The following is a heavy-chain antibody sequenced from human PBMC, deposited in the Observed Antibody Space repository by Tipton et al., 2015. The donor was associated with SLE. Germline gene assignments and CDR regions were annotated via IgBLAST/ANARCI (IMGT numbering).Heavy chain of an antibody. CDR2: LSFGGIT. Sequence: TLSLTCTVSGVSISSHYWSWIRQSPGKGLEWIGYLSFGGITNYNPSLESRVTISVDTSKNQFSLKLSSVTAADTAVYYCARHELVAAKADYWGQGTLVTVAS. V-gene: IGHV4-59*08. J-gene: IGHJ4*02. D-gene: IGHD5-12*01. CDR3: ARHELVAAKADY. CDR1: GVSISSHY.